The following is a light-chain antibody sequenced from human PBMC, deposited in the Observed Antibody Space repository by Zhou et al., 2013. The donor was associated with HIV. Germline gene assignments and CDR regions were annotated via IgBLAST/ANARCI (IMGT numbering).Light chain of an antibody. J-gene: IGKJ1*01. Sequence: DIQLTQSPSSLSASVGDRVIITCRASQSVSIYLNWYQQKVGKAPNLLIYAASTLQPGVPSRFSGSGSGTDFTLTISCLQSEDFATYYCQQYYSYPSTFGQGTDLEIK. CDR3: QQYYSYPST. CDR2: AAS. V-gene: IGKV1-39*01. CDR1: QSVSIY.